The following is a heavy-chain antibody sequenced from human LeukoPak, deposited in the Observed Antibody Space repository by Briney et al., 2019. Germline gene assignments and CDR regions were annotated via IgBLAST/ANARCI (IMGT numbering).Heavy chain of an antibody. V-gene: IGHV4-30-2*01. Sequence: SQTLSLTCAVSGGSISSGGYSWSWIRQPPGKGLEWIGYIYHSGSTYYNPSLKSRVTISVDTSKNQFSLKLSSVTAADTAVYYCARLGDSYATDYWGQGTLVTVSS. CDR1: GGSISSGGYS. J-gene: IGHJ4*02. D-gene: IGHD5-18*01. CDR2: IYHSGST. CDR3: ARLGDSYATDY.